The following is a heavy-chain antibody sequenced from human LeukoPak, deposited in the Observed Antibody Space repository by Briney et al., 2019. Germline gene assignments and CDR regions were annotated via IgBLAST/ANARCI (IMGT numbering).Heavy chain of an antibody. CDR2: IYYSGRT. Sequence: PSETLSLTCTVSGCSISSGYYWVWIRQPPGKGLEWIGSIYYSGRTYYNPSLKSRVTISVDTSKNQFSLKLSSVTAADTAVYYCARAQEVVVITFWGQGTLVTVSS. D-gene: IGHD3-22*01. J-gene: IGHJ4*02. CDR1: GCSISSGYY. V-gene: IGHV4-38-2*02. CDR3: ARAQEVVVITF.